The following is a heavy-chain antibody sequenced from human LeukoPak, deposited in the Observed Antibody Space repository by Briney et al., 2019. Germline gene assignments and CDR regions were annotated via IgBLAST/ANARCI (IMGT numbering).Heavy chain of an antibody. CDR2: IIPIFGTA. CDR1: GGTFSSYA. CDR3: ARDPYYGGNSGYYYYYMDV. J-gene: IGHJ6*03. V-gene: IGHV1-69*06. Sequence: SVKVSCKASGGTFSSYAISWARQAPGQGLEWMGGIIPIFGTANYAQKFQGRVTITADKSTSTAYMELSSLRSEDTAVYYCARDPYYGGNSGYYYYYMDVWGKGTTVTVSS. D-gene: IGHD4-23*01.